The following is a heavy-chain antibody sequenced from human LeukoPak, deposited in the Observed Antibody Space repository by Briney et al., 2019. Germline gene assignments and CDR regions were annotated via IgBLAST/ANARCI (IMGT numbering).Heavy chain of an antibody. Sequence: SETLSLTCTVSGGSISSSSYYWGWIRQPPGKGLEWIGSIYYSGSTYYNPSLKSRVTISVDTSKNQFSLQLSSVTAADTAVYYSARHRQLWSNPNFDYWGQGTLVTVSS. CDR2: IYYSGST. D-gene: IGHD5-18*01. V-gene: IGHV4-39*01. J-gene: IGHJ4*02. CDR1: GGSISSSSYY. CDR3: ARHRQLWSNPNFDY.